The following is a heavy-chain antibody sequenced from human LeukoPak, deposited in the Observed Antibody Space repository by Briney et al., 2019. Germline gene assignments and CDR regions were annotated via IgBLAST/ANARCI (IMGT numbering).Heavy chain of an antibody. J-gene: IGHJ4*02. CDR1: GFTVSSNY. V-gene: IGHV3-53*01. D-gene: IGHD2-2*01. Sequence: PGGSLRLSCSASGFTVSSNYMSWVRQAPGKGLEWVSVIYSGGTTYYADSVRGRFTVSRDNSENTLYLQMNSLRAVDTAVYYCARSLGFCSSASCYGYFDYWGQGTLVTVSS. CDR2: IYSGGTT. CDR3: ARSLGFCSSASCYGYFDY.